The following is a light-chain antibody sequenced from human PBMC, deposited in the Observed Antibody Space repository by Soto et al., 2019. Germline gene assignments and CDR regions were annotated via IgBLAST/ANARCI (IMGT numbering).Light chain of an antibody. Sequence: DIQLTQSPSFQSASVGDRVTITFRASQDISNYLAWYQQKSGNAPKFLIYGTSTLHSRVPSRISGSGPGKKFNLIISSLQPEEFATYCYQQVNSYPLPFGGGTKVDIK. CDR1: QDISNY. J-gene: IGKJ4*01. CDR3: QQVNSYPLP. V-gene: IGKV1-9*01. CDR2: GTS.